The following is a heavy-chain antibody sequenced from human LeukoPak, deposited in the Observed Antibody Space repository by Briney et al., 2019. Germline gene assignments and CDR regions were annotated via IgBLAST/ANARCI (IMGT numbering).Heavy chain of an antibody. Sequence: GASVKVSCKVSGYTLTELSMHWVRQAPGKGLEWMGGFDPEDGETIYAQKFQGRVTMTEDTSTDTAYMELTSLRSEDTAVYYCATAVSGTYVHWFDPWGQGTLVTVSS. D-gene: IGHD1-26*01. V-gene: IGHV1-24*01. J-gene: IGHJ5*02. CDR2: FDPEDGET. CDR3: ATAVSGTYVHWFDP. CDR1: GYTLTELS.